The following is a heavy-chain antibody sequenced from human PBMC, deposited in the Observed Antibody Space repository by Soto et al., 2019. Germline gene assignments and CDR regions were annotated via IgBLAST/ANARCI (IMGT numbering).Heavy chain of an antibody. CDR3: ARDRIGKGTKYGMDV. V-gene: IGHV4-59*01. J-gene: IGHJ6*02. CDR1: GGSISSYY. Sequence: PSETLSLTCTVSGGSISSYYWSWIRQPPGKGLEWIGYIYYSGSTNYNPSLKSRVTISVDTSKNQFSLKLGSVTAADTAVYYCARDRIGKGTKYGMDVWGQGTTVTVSS. CDR2: IYYSGST. D-gene: IGHD3-10*01.